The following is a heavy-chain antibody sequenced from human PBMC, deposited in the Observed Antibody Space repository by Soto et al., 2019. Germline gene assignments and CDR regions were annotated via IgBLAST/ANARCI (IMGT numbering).Heavy chain of an antibody. CDR3: ARRVDTAMVLEAFDY. J-gene: IGHJ4*02. V-gene: IGHV4-39*01. D-gene: IGHD5-18*01. CDR2: IHFTGTS. Sequence: QLQLQESGPGLVKPSETLSLTCTVSGDSISSSGYYWGWIRQPPGKGLEWIGSIHFTGTSYYSPSLRSRFTISRDTSRNQFFLRLNSVAATDTAVYYCARRVDTAMVLEAFDYWGQGILVTVSS. CDR1: GDSISSSGYY.